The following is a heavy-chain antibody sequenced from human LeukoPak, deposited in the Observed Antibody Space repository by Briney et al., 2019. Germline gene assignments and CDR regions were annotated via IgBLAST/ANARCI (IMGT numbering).Heavy chain of an antibody. V-gene: IGHV3-23*01. CDR1: GFTFSSYA. CDR3: AKDHPGGIGGLSFDY. J-gene: IGHJ4*02. D-gene: IGHD1-14*01. CDR2: ISGSGGSA. Sequence: HPGGSLRLSWAASGFTFSSYAMSWVRQAPGRWLEWVSAISGSGGSAYYADSVKDRFTISRDNSKNTLYLQMNSLRAEDTAVYYCAKDHPGGIGGLSFDYWGQGTLVTVSS.